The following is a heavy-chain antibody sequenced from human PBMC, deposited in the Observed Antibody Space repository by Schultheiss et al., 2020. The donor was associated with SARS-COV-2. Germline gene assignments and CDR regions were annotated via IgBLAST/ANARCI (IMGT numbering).Heavy chain of an antibody. D-gene: IGHD1-1*01. V-gene: IGHV3-23*03. J-gene: IGHJ4*02. CDR1: GFTFSSYA. CDR3: AKVPKGATGTTWYFDY. Sequence: GGSLRLSCAASGFTFSSYAMHWVRQAPGKGLEWVSVIYSGGSTYYADSVKGRFTISRDNSKNTLYLQMNSLRAEDTAVYYCAKVPKGATGTTWYFDYWGQGTLVTVSS. CDR2: IYSGGST.